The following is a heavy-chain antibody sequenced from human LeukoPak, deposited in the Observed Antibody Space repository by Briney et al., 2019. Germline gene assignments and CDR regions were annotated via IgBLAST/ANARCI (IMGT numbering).Heavy chain of an antibody. CDR3: ARVRIAAAGTGDAFDI. D-gene: IGHD6-13*01. CDR2: IWYDGSNK. V-gene: IGHV3-33*08. Sequence: PGGSLRLSCAASGFTFSSYGMHWVRQAPGKGLEWVAVIWYDGSNKYYADSVKGRFTISRDNSKNTLYLQMNSLRAEDTAVYYCARVRIAAAGTGDAFDIWGQGTMVTVSS. CDR1: GFTFSSYG. J-gene: IGHJ3*02.